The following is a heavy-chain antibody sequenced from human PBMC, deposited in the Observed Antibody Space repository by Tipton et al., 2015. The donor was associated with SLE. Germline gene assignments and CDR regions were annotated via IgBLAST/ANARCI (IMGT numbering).Heavy chain of an antibody. CDR1: GFTFSSYA. J-gene: IGHJ4*02. Sequence: SLRLSCAASGFTFSSYAMHWVRQAPGKGLEWVAVISYDGSNKYYADSVKGRFTISRDNSKNTLYLQMNSLRAEDTAVYYCAREAAGEGGYYFDYWGQGTLVTVSS. V-gene: IGHV3-30-3*01. CDR2: ISYDGSNK. D-gene: IGHD7-27*01. CDR3: AREAAGEGGYYFDY.